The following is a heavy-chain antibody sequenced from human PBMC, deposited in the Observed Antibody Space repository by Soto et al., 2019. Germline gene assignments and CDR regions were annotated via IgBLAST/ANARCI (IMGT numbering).Heavy chain of an antibody. Sequence: QVQLVQSGAEGKKPGASVKVSCKASGYTFTSYGISSVRQAPGQGPEWMGCISAYNGNTNYAQKLQGRVTMTTDTSTSTAYMEGRRRGSDDPAVYYWAGEQGGCYYYWGEVTLVTV. CDR2: ISAYNGNT. CDR1: GYTFTSYG. D-gene: IGHD1-26*01. J-gene: IGHJ4*02. V-gene: IGHV1-18*01. CDR3: AGEQGGCYYY.